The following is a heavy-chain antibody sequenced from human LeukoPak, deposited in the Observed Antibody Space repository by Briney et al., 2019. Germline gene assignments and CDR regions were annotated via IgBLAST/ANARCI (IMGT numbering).Heavy chain of an antibody. CDR1: GGTFSSYA. CDR3: ASIYYYDSSAQYFQH. D-gene: IGHD3-22*01. V-gene: IGHV1-69*05. Sequence: SVKVSCKASGGTFSSYAISWVRQAPGQGLEWMGGIIPIFGAANYAQKFQGRVTITTDESTSTAYMELSSLRSEDTAVYYCASIYYYDSSAQYFQHWGQGTLVTVSS. CDR2: IIPIFGAA. J-gene: IGHJ1*01.